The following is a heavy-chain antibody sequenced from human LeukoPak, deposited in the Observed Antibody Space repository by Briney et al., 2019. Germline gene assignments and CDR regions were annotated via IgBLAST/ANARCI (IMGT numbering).Heavy chain of an antibody. CDR2: IYYSGST. CDR3: ARHSGGNRQFYEGGDY. J-gene: IGHJ4*02. V-gene: IGHV4-39*01. Sequence: SETLSLTCTVSGGCISSSSYYWGWIRQPPGKGLEWIGSIYYSGSTYYNPSLKSRVTISVDTSKNQFSLKLSSVTAADTAVYYCARHSGGNRQFYEGGDYWGQGTLVTVSS. D-gene: IGHD4-23*01. CDR1: GGCISSSSYY.